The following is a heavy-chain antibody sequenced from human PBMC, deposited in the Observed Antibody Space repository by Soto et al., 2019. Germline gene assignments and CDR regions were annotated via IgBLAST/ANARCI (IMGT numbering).Heavy chain of an antibody. CDR1: GFTFSNAW. V-gene: IGHV4-34*01. CDR3: ARVYYGPCSSTSCYNDFDY. Sequence: PGGSLRLSCAASGFTFSNAWINWVRQTPGRGLEWIGEINHSGSTNYNPSLKSRVTISVDTSKNQFSLKLSSVTAADTAVYYCARVYYGPCSSTSCYNDFDYWGQGTLVTVSS. D-gene: IGHD2-2*02. J-gene: IGHJ4*02. CDR2: INHSGST.